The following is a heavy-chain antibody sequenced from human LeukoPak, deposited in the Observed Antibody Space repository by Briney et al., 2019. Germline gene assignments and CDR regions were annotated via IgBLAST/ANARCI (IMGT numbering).Heavy chain of an antibody. CDR3: ARGRVRGVIPFYYYYYYMDV. V-gene: IGHV1-18*01. CDR1: GYTFTSYG. D-gene: IGHD3-10*01. CDR2: ISAYNGNT. J-gene: IGHJ6*03. Sequence: ASVKVSCKASGYTFTSYGISWVRQAPGQGLEWMGWISAYNGNTNYAQKLQGRVTMTRNTSISTAYMELSSLRSEDTAVYYCARGRVRGVIPFYYYYYYMDVWGKGTTVTISS.